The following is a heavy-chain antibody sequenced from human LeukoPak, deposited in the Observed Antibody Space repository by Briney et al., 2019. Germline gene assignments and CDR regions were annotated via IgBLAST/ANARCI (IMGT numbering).Heavy chain of an antibody. D-gene: IGHD6-19*01. CDR3: ARGSPLLWGSSAVAGNCWFDP. CDR2: INHSGST. J-gene: IGHJ5*02. V-gene: IGHV4-34*01. CDR1: GGSFSGYY. Sequence: PSETLSLTCAVYGGSFSGYYWSWIRQPPGKGLEWIGEINHSGSTNYNPSLKSRVTISVDTSKNQFSLKLSSVTAADTAVYYCARGSPLLWGSSAVAGNCWFDPWGQGTLVTVSS.